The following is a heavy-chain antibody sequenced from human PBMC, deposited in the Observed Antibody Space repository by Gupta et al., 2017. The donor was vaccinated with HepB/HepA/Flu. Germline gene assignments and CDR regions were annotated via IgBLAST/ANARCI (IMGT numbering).Heavy chain of an antibody. Sequence: QVQLVQSGAEVKKPGSSVKVSCKASGGTFSSYAISWVRQAPGQGLEWMGGIIPICGTANYAQKFQGRVTITADESTSTAYMELSSLRSEDTAVYYCARGRGGYCSSTSCYYYYYYMDVWGKGTTVTVSS. V-gene: IGHV1-69*01. CDR3: ARGRGGYCSSTSCYYYYYYMDV. CDR1: GGTFSSYA. D-gene: IGHD2-2*01. J-gene: IGHJ6*03. CDR2: IIPICGTA.